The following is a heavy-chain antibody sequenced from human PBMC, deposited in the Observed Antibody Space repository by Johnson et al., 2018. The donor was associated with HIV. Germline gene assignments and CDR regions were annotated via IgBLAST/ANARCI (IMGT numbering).Heavy chain of an antibody. CDR1: GFTFSSYA. CDR2: ISYDGSNK. Sequence: QMLLVESGGGVVQPGRSLRLSCAASGFTFSSYAMHWVRQAPGKGLEWVAVISYDGSNKYYADSVKGRFTISRDNSKNTLYLQMNSLRAEDTAVYYCARPRGYSGYDYYLGAFDIWGQGTMVTVSS. V-gene: IGHV3-30-3*01. CDR3: ARPRGYSGYDYYLGAFDI. J-gene: IGHJ3*02. D-gene: IGHD5-12*01.